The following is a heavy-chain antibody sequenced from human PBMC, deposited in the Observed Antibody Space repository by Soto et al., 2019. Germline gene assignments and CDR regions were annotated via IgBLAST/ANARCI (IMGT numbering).Heavy chain of an antibody. D-gene: IGHD3-22*01. CDR2: VYYSGST. Sequence: SEALSRTCTVSGASLSSSYWSWILQSPGKGLEWIGYVYYSGSTNYNPSLKSRVTISVDTSKNQFSLKLSSVTAEDTAIYYCARGYYDSSGQSNTFDISGQRPMVTASS. CDR3: ARGYYDSSGQSNTFDI. J-gene: IGHJ3*02. V-gene: IGHV4-59*01. CDR1: GASLSSSY.